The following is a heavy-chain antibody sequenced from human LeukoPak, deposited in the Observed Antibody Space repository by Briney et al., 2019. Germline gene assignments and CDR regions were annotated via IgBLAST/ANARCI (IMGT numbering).Heavy chain of an antibody. J-gene: IGHJ3*02. D-gene: IGHD3-9*01. V-gene: IGHV1-24*01. CDR3: ARELPDYDILTGYYNGGPFDI. CDR2: FDPEDGET. Sequence: ASVRVSCKVSGYTLTELSMHWVRQAPGKGLEWMGGFDPEDGETIYAQKFQGRVTMTRDMSTSTVYMELSSLRSEDTAVYYCARELPDYDILTGYYNGGPFDIWGQGTMVTVSS. CDR1: GYTLTELS.